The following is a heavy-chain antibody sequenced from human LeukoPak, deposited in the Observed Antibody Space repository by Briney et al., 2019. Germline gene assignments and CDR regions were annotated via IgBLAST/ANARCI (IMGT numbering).Heavy chain of an antibody. V-gene: IGHV3-21*01. CDR3: ARDSKEYPPTFDY. CDR2: ISSSSSYI. CDR1: GFTSSSYS. Sequence: PGGSLRLSCAASGFTSSSYSMNWVRQAPGKGLEWVSSISSSSSYIYYADSVKGRFTISRDNAKNSLYLQMNSLRAEDTAVYHCARDSKEYPPTFDYWGQGTLVTVSS. D-gene: IGHD2/OR15-2a*01. J-gene: IGHJ4*02.